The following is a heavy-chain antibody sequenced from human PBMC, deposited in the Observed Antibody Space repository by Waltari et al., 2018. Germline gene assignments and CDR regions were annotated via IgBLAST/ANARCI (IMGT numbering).Heavy chain of an antibody. CDR3: ARELSRGDWSGYGFDY. CDR1: GYTFTDYG. D-gene: IGHD3-3*01. Sequence: QVQLVQSGTEVKKPGAPVKVTCKASGYTFTDYGISWVRQAPGQGLEWMGWIRPHNGNTKYLQKFQGRVTITTDESTSTAYMELSSLRSEDTAVYYCARELSRGDWSGYGFDYWGQGTLVTVSS. V-gene: IGHV1-18*01. J-gene: IGHJ4*02. CDR2: IRPHNGNT.